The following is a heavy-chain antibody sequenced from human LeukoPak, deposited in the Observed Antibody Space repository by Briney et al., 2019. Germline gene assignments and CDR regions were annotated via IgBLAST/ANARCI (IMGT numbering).Heavy chain of an antibody. V-gene: IGHV3-33*01. CDR2: IWYDGSNK. CDR3: ARVHGYDILTELDY. D-gene: IGHD3-9*01. Sequence: GGSLRLSCAASGFTFSSYGMHWVRQAPGKGLEWVAVIWYDGSNKYYADSVKGRFTISKDNSKNTLYLQMNSLRAEDTAVYYCARVHGYDILTELDYWGQGTLVTVSS. J-gene: IGHJ4*02. CDR1: GFTFSSYG.